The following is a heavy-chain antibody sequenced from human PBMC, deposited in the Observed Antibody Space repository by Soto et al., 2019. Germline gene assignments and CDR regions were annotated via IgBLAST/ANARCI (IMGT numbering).Heavy chain of an antibody. CDR3: ARVGGRFLEWFTDY. CDR1: GFTFSSYS. Sequence: VQLVESGGGLVKPGGSLRLSCAASGFTFSSYSMNWVRQAPGKGLEWVSSISSSSNYIYYADSVKGRFTISRDNAKNSLYLQMNSLRAEDAAVYYCARVGGRFLEWFTDYWGQGSLVTVSS. D-gene: IGHD3-3*01. J-gene: IGHJ4*02. V-gene: IGHV3-21*01. CDR2: ISSSSNYI.